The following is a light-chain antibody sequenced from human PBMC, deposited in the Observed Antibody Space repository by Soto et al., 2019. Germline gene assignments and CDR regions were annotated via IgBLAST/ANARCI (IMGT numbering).Light chain of an antibody. CDR2: DAS. CDR1: QKISNKY. Sequence: EIVLTQSPGILSLSPGERATLSCRASQKISNKYLAWYQQKPGQAPRLLIYDASNRATGIPARFSGSGSGTDFTLTISSLQPEDFAVYYCHQRSNWPPTFGGGTKVEIK. V-gene: IGKV3-11*01. CDR3: HQRSNWPPT. J-gene: IGKJ4*01.